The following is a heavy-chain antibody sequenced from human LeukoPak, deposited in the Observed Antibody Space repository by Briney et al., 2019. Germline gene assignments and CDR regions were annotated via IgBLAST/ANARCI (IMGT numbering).Heavy chain of an antibody. J-gene: IGHJ4*02. V-gene: IGHV3-23*01. D-gene: IGHD3-22*01. CDR1: GFSFSVYT. CDR3: ARDIHDSSGYYYDY. CDR2: VSASGDKT. Sequence: GGSLRLSCVASGFSFSVYTMSWVRQAPGKGLEWISAVSASGDKTYYADPVKGRFTVSRDNSKDTLYLHMNSLRAEDTALYYCARDIHDSSGYYYDYWGRGTLVTVSS.